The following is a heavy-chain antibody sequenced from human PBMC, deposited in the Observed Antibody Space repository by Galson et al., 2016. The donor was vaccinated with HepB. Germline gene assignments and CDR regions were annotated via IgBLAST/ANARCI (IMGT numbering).Heavy chain of an antibody. CDR2: IYHTGST. Sequence: SLTCAVSGDSISRDTWWSWVRQPPGKGLEWIGXIYHTGSTNYDPSVKNRVTISLDKSRNQFSLRLTSVTATDTAVYYCVGGKLASGWPYWGQGNLVRVSS. J-gene: IGHJ4*02. CDR3: VGGKLASGWPY. V-gene: IGHV4-4*02. CDR1: GDSISRDTW. D-gene: IGHD4-23*01.